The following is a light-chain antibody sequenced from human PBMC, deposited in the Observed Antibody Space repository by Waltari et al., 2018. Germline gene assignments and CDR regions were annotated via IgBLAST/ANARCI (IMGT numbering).Light chain of an antibody. CDR2: GAS. CDR1: QSVSSN. Sequence: EIVMTQPPATLSVSPGERATLSCRASQSVSSNLAWYRQQPGQAPRLLIYGASTRATGIPARFSGSGSGTEFTLTISSMQSEDFAVYYCQQYNNWPPRVTFGQGTKLEIK. V-gene: IGKV3-15*01. CDR3: QQYNNWPPRVT. J-gene: IGKJ2*01.